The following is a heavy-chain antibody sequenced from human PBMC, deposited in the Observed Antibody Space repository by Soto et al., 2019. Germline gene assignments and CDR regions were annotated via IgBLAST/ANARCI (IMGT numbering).Heavy chain of an antibody. CDR3: ARGMYYNDIRGYHFDY. Sequence: ASVKVSCKASGYTFTAYSMHWVRQAPGQGLEWIGWFNPNSGDTVYAEKFQGRVTLTRDTSISTAYMELSSVTAADTAVYYCARGMYYNDIRGYHFDYWGQGTPVTVSS. CDR2: FNPNSGDT. J-gene: IGHJ4*02. CDR1: GYTFTAYS. V-gene: IGHV1-2*02. D-gene: IGHD3-22*01.